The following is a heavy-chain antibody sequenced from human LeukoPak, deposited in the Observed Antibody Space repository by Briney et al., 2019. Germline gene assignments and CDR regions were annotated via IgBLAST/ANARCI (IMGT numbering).Heavy chain of an antibody. CDR2: IYHSGST. V-gene: IGHV4-30-2*01. J-gene: IGHJ6*02. D-gene: IGHD2-2*01. Sequence: SQTLSLTCAVSGGSISSGGYSWSWIRQPPGKGLEWIGYIYHSGSTYYNPSLKSRVTISVDRSKNQFPLKLSSVTAADTAVYYCARANCSSTSCYPYYYYGMDVWGQGTTVTVSS. CDR1: GGSISSGGYS. CDR3: ARANCSSTSCYPYYYYGMDV.